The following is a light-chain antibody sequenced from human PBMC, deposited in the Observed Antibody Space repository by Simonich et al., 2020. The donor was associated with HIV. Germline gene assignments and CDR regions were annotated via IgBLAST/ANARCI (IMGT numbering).Light chain of an antibody. CDR2: WAS. J-gene: IGKJ3*01. Sequence: DIVMTQSPDSLPVSLGERATINCKSSQSLLSNNKNFLAWFQHKPGQPPKMLIYWASTRESGVPARFSGSGSGTDFTLTISSLQAEDVAVYYCQQYYSTPLTFGPGTKVKI. V-gene: IGKV4-1*01. CDR3: QQYYSTPLT. CDR1: QSLLSNNKNF.